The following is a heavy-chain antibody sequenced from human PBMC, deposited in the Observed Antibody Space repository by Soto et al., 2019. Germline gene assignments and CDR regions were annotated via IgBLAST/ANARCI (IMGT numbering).Heavy chain of an antibody. Sequence: QVQLVQSGAEVKKPGASVKVSCKASGYTFTSYAMHWVRQAPGQRLEWMGWINAGNGNTKYSQKFQGRVTITRDTSASTAYMELSSLGSEDTAVYYCARERRRTENWFDPWGQGTLVTVSS. CDR3: ARERRRTENWFDP. CDR2: INAGNGNT. CDR1: GYTFTSYA. V-gene: IGHV1-3*01. D-gene: IGHD1-1*01. J-gene: IGHJ5*02.